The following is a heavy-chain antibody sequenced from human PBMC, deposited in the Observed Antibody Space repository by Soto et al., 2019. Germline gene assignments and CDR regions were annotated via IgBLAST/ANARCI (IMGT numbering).Heavy chain of an antibody. D-gene: IGHD3-22*01. CDR3: VKYYYDSSGLNWFDP. J-gene: IGHJ5*02. Sequence: LSLTCTVSGPSITSDDFYCSWIRQHPGKGLEWIGYMYHSGNTYYNPSLRSRLIMSMDPSKNQFSLRLTSVTAADTAVYYCVKYYYDSSGLNWFDPWGPGTLVTVSS. CDR2: MYHSGNT. CDR1: GPSITSDDFY. V-gene: IGHV4-31*03.